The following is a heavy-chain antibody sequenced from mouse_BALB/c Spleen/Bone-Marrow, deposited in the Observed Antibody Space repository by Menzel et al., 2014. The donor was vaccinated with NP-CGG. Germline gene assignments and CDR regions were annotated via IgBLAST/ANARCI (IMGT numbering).Heavy chain of an antibody. CDR1: GYSITSDYA. Sequence: EVKLVESGPGLVKPSQSLSLTCTVTGYSITSDYAWNWIRQFPGNKLEWMGYISYSGSTSYSPSLKSRISITRDTSKNQFFLQLNSVTTEDTATYYCARGGYDDAVDYWGQGTSVTVSS. CDR2: ISYSGST. V-gene: IGHV3-2*02. D-gene: IGHD2-14*01. CDR3: ARGGYDDAVDY. J-gene: IGHJ4*01.